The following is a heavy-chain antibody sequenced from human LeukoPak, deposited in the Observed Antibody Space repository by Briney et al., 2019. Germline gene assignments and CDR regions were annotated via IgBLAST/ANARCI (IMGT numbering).Heavy chain of an antibody. V-gene: IGHV1-2*06. CDR1: GYTFTGYY. D-gene: IGHD6-13*01. J-gene: IGHJ4*02. CDR3: ASSSSSWKYYFDY. Sequence: ASVKVSXKASGYTFTGYYMHWVRQAPGQGLEWMRRINPNSGGTNYAQKFQGRVTMTRDTSISTAYMELSRLRSDDTAVYYCASSSSSWKYYFDYWGQGTLVTVSS. CDR2: INPNSGGT.